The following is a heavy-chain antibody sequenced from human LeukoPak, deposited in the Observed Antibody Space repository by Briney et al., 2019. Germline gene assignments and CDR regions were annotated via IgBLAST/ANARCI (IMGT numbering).Heavy chain of an antibody. CDR2: GDYSGGT. CDR3: ARIDTNYCSGGSCPLGY. V-gene: IGHV4-39*07. CDR1: GDSFSSVTDY. D-gene: IGHD2-15*01. J-gene: IGHJ4*02. Sequence: SETLSLTCTVSGDSFSSVTDYWAWIRQPPGKGLEWIASGDYSGGTYYNPSLESRVTISVDTSKNQFSLKLSSVTAADTAVYYCARIDTNYCSGGSCPLGYWGQGTLVTVSS.